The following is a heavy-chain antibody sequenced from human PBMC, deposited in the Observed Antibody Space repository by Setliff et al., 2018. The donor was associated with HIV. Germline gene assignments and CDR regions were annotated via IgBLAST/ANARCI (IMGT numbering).Heavy chain of an antibody. CDR2: FDPEDDET. Sequence: ASVKVSCKVSGCTLAEISMHWVRQAPGKGLEWMGGFDPEDDETKYSQKFQVRFTMTADRSTDTAYMELSGLRSEDTAIYYCVLYSTGASRFDYWGQGTLVTVSS. J-gene: IGHJ4*02. V-gene: IGHV1-24*01. CDR3: VLYSTGASRFDY. CDR1: GCTLAEIS. D-gene: IGHD2-8*01.